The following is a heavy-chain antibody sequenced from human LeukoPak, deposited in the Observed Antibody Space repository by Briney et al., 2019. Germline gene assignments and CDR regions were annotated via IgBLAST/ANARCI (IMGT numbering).Heavy chain of an antibody. V-gene: IGHV3-21*01. D-gene: IGHD3-10*01. CDR1: GFTFSSYS. CDR2: ISTSSSYI. Sequence: PGGSLRLSCAASGFTFSSYSMNWVRQAPGKGLEWVSSISTSSSYIYYAHSVKGRFTISRDNAKNSLYLQMNSLRAEDTAVYYCARWGVSGGKNYWGQGTLVTVSS. CDR3: ARWGVSGGKNY. J-gene: IGHJ4*02.